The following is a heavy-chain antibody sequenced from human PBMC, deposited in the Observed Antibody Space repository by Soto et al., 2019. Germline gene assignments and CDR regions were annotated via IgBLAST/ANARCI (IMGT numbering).Heavy chain of an antibody. CDR1: GFSLSTSAVG. Sequence: QITLKESGPTLVKPTQTLTLTCTSSGFSLSTSAVGVGWIRQPPGKALEWLALIYWDDDKRYSPSLNSRLTITKDTSKNQVVLTMTNMDPVDTATYYCAHSRSPRLPDYWGQGTLVTVSS. J-gene: IGHJ4*02. CDR3: AHSRSPRLPDY. CDR2: IYWDDDK. V-gene: IGHV2-5*02. D-gene: IGHD3-16*02.